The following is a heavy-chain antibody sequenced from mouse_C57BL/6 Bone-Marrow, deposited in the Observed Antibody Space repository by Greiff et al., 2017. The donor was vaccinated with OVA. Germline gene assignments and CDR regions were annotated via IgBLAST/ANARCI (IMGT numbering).Heavy chain of an antibody. CDR1: GYTFTDYY. V-gene: IGHV1-26*01. J-gene: IGHJ2*01. D-gene: IGHD4-1*01. CDR2: INPNNGGT. Sequence: EVQLQQSGPELVKPGASVKISCKASGYTFTDYYMNWVKQSHGKSLEWIGDINPNNGGTSYNQKFKGKATLTVDKSSSTAYMELRSLTSEDSAVYYCARRGVTGTHFDYWGQGTTLTVSS. CDR3: ARRGVTGTHFDY.